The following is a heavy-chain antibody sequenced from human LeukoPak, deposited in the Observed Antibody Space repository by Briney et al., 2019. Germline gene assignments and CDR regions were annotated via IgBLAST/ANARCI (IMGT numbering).Heavy chain of an antibody. CDR3: SGGYSYGTYNWFGP. V-gene: IGHV3-21*01. CDR1: GFTFSSYS. D-gene: IGHD5-18*01. Sequence: GGSLRLSCAASGFTFSSYSMNWVRQAPGKGLEWVSSISSSSSYIYYADSVKGRFTISRDNAKNSLYLQMNSLRAEDTAVYYCSGGYSYGTYNWFGPWGQGTLVTVSS. J-gene: IGHJ5*02. CDR2: ISSSSSYI.